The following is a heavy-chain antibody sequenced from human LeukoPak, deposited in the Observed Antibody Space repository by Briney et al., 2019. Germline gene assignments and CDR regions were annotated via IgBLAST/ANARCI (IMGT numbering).Heavy chain of an antibody. CDR3: ARVGSSSWYLTTPFDY. D-gene: IGHD6-13*01. J-gene: IGHJ4*02. CDR2: INHSGIT. V-gene: IGHV4-34*01. Sequence: NSSETLSLTCAVYGGSFSGYYWSWIRQPPGKGLEWIGEINHSGITNYNPSLKSRVTISVDKSKNQFSLKLSSVTAADTAVYYCARVGSSSWYLTTPFDYWGQGTLVTVSS. CDR1: GGSFSGYY.